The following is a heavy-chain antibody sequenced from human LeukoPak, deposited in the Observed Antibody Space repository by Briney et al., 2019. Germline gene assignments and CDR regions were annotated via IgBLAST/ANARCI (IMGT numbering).Heavy chain of an antibody. CDR2: IYTSGST. CDR3: AREVVVVAATLSNYFDY. V-gene: IGHV4-4*07. J-gene: IGHJ4*02. Sequence: SETLSLTCIVSRGSISSYYWSWIRQPAGKGLEWIGRIYTSGSTNYNPSLKSRVTMSVDTSKNQFSLKLSSVTAADTAVYYCAREVVVVAATLSNYFDYWGQGTLVTVSS. CDR1: RGSISSYY. D-gene: IGHD2-15*01.